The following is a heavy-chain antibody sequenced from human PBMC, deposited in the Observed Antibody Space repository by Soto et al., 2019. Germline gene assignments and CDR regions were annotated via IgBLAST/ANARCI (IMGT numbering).Heavy chain of an antibody. V-gene: IGHV3-64D*06. CDR2: ISSNGGST. Sequence: PGGSLRLSCSASGFTFSSYAMHWVRQAPGKGLEYVSAISSNGGSTYYADSVKGRFTISRDNSKNTLFLQMSSLRPEDTAVYYCVKPGGQQPEYFQHWGQGTLVTVSS. CDR1: GFTFSSYA. D-gene: IGHD6-13*01. J-gene: IGHJ1*01. CDR3: VKPGGQQPEYFQH.